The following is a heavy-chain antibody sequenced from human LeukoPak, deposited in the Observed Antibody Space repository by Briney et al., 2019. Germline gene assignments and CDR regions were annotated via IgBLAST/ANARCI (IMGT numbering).Heavy chain of an antibody. CDR1: GFTFSSYA. D-gene: IGHD3-10*01. J-gene: IGHJ4*02. Sequence: SGGSLRLSCAASGFTFSSYAMSWVRRAPGKGLEWVSAISGSGGSTYYADSVKGRFTISRDNSKNTLYLQMNSLRAEDTAAYYCANYGSGKIDYWGQGTLVTVSS. V-gene: IGHV3-23*01. CDR2: ISGSGGST. CDR3: ANYGSGKIDY.